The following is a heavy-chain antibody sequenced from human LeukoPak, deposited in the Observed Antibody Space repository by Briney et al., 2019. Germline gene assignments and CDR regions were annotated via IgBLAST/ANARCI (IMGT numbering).Heavy chain of an antibody. J-gene: IGHJ5*02. D-gene: IGHD6-6*01. CDR1: GYIFTNYD. V-gene: IGHV1-8*01. CDR2: MNPNSGNT. Sequence: GASVKVSCKASGYIFTNYDINWVRQATGQGLEWMGWMNPNSGNTGYAQKFQGRVTMTRHTSIRTAYMEVSSLRSEDTAVYYCAREAYSSSSGPRGNWFDPWGQGTLVTVSS. CDR3: AREAYSSSSGPRGNWFDP.